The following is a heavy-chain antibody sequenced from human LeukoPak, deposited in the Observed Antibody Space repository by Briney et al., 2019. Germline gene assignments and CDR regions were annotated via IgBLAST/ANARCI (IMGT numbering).Heavy chain of an antibody. CDR3: AKGPRGTFDY. CDR1: GFPFSNSA. V-gene: IGHV3-23*01. D-gene: IGHD3-16*01. Sequence: SGGSLRLSCAASGFPFSNSAMGWVRQAPGKGLEWVSSISGAGDITVYADSVEGRFTISRDNSKNTLYLQMNSLRAEDTAVYYCAKGPRGTFDYWGQGTLVTVSS. CDR2: ISGAGDIT. J-gene: IGHJ4*02.